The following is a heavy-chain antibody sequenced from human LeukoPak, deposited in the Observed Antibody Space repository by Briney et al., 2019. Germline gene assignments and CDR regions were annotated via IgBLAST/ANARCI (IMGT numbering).Heavy chain of an antibody. Sequence: GRSLRLSCAASGFTFSSYGMHWVRQAPGKGLEWVAVIWYDGSNKYYADSVKGRFTISRDNSKNTLYLQMSSLRAEDTAVYYCARCSTSCYAFDYWGQGTLVTVSS. J-gene: IGHJ4*02. CDR3: ARCSTSCYAFDY. V-gene: IGHV3-33*01. CDR2: IWYDGSNK. CDR1: GFTFSSYG. D-gene: IGHD2-2*01.